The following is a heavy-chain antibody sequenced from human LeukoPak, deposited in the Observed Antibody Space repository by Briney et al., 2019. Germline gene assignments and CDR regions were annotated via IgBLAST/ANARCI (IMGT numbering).Heavy chain of an antibody. J-gene: IGHJ4*02. CDR1: GFTFSSNW. CDR2: IKEDGSEK. V-gene: IGHV3-7*01. Sequence: GGSLRLSCAASGFTFSSNWMSWVRQAPGKGLEWVANIKEDGSEKYYVDSVKGRFTISRDNAKNSLYLQMNSLRAEDTAVYYCAREIVGATRGGFDYWGQGTLVTVSS. CDR3: AREIVGATRGGFDY. D-gene: IGHD1-26*01.